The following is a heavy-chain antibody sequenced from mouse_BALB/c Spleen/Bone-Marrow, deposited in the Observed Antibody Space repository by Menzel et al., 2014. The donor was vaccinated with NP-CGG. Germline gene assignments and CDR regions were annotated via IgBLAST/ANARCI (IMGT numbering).Heavy chain of an antibody. V-gene: IGHV1S81*02. J-gene: IGHJ2*01. CDR1: GYTFXSYW. CDR3: ARGGFDY. CDR2: INPSNGRT. Sequence: QVHVKQSGAELVKPGASVKLSCKASGYTFXSYWMHWVKQRPGQGLEWIGEINPSNGRTNYNEKFKSKATLTVDKSSSTAYMQLSSLTSEDSAVYCCARGGFDYWGQGTTLTVSS.